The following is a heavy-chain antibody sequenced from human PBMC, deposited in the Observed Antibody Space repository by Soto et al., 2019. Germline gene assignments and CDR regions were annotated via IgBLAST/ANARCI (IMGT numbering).Heavy chain of an antibody. V-gene: IGHV6-1*01. CDR2: TYYRSKWYN. D-gene: IGHD3-3*01. Sequence: QTLSLTCAISGDSVSSNSAAWNWIRQSPSRGLEWLGRTYYRSKWYNDYAVSVKSRITINPDTSKNQFSLQLNSVTPEDTAVYYCARQESDFWSGHYTGPYYYYGMDVWGQGTTVTVSS. CDR1: GDSVSSNSAA. J-gene: IGHJ6*02. CDR3: ARQESDFWSGHYTGPYYYYGMDV.